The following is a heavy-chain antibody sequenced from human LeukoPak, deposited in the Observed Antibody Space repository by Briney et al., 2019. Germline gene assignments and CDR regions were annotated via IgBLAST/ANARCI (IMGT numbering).Heavy chain of an antibody. CDR2: FDPEDGET. V-gene: IGHV1-24*01. Sequence: ASVKVSCKVSGYTLTELSMHWVRQAPGKGLEWMGGFDPEDGETIYAQKFQGRVTITADESTSTAYMELSSLRSEDTAVYYCARGYCSGGSCYHEYFDYWGQGTLVTVSS. D-gene: IGHD2-15*01. CDR3: ARGYCSGGSCYHEYFDY. CDR1: GYTLTELS. J-gene: IGHJ4*02.